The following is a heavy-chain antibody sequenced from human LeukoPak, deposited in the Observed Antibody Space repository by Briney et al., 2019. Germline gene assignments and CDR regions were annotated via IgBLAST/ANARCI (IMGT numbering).Heavy chain of an antibody. Sequence: ASVKVSCKASGYTFTSYDISWVRQATGQGPEWMGWMNPGSGDTGYVQNFQGRVSMTRDTSITTAYMELSSLTSEDTAVYYCARGGFGAGSYFDSWGQGTQVTVSS. J-gene: IGHJ4*02. CDR1: GYTFTSYD. D-gene: IGHD3-10*01. CDR3: ARGGFGAGSYFDS. CDR2: MNPGSGDT. V-gene: IGHV1-8*01.